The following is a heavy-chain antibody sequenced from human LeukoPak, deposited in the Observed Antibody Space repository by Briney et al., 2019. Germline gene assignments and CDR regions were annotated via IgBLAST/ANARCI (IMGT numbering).Heavy chain of an antibody. CDR2: IIPILGIA. CDR1: GGTFSSYT. Sequence: ASVKVSCKASGGTFSSYTISWVRQAPGQGLEWMGRIIPILGIANYAQKFQGRVTITADKSTSTAYMELSSLRSDDTAVYYCARAYSNYYSHSDDWGQGTLVTVRS. V-gene: IGHV1-69*02. J-gene: IGHJ4*02. D-gene: IGHD4-11*01. CDR3: ARAYSNYYSHSDD.